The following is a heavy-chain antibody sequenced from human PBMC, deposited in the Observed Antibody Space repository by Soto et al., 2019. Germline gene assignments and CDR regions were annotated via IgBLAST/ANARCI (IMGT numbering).Heavy chain of an antibody. V-gene: IGHV5-10-1*01. CDR3: ARLGYDSSGYYYYYGMDV. Sequence: GESLKISCKGSGYSFTSYWISWVRQMPGKGLEWMGRIDPSDSYTNYSPSFQGHVTISADKPISTAYLQWSSLKASDTAMYYCARLGYDSSGYYYYYGMDVWGQGTTVTVSS. CDR2: IDPSDSYT. CDR1: GYSFTSYW. J-gene: IGHJ6*02. D-gene: IGHD3-22*01.